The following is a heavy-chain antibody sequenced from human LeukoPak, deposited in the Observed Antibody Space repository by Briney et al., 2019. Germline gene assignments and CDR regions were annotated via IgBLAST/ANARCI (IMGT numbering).Heavy chain of an antibody. D-gene: IGHD3-10*01. J-gene: IGHJ5*02. CDR3: ARKLLFGGWFDP. CDR2: INPNSGDT. Sequence: ASVKVSCKASGYTFSGYCMHWVRQAPGQGLEWMGRINPNSGDTNYAQKFQGRVTMTRDTSISTAYMELSRLRCDDTAVYYCARKLLFGGWFDPWGQGTLVTVSS. CDR1: GYTFSGYC. V-gene: IGHV1-2*06.